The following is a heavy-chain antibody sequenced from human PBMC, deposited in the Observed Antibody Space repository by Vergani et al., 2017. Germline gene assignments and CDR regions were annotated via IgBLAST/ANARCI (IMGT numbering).Heavy chain of an antibody. CDR3: ASTSEGLVEMATIGFDY. CDR2: IWYDGSNK. CDR1: GFTFSSYG. D-gene: IGHD5-24*01. V-gene: IGHV3-33*08. J-gene: IGHJ4*02. Sequence: VQLVESGGGLVQPGGSLRLSCAASGFTFSSYGMHWVRQAPGKGLEWVAVIWYDGSNKYYADSVKGRFTISRDNAKNSLYLQMNSLRAEDTAVYYCASTSEGLVEMATIGFDYWGQGTLVTVSS.